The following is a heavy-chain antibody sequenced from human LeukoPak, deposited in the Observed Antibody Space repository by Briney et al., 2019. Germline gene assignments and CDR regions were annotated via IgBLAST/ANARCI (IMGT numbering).Heavy chain of an antibody. CDR3: ARGTPYCSSASCYNY. V-gene: IGHV1-8*01. CDR1: GCDFSSFD. CDR2: VNPNSGNT. J-gene: IGHJ4*02. D-gene: IGHD2-2*02. Sequence: ASVKVSCKASGCDFSSFDVNWVRQAPGQGLEWMGWVNPNSGNTGYAQKFQGRVTMTRDTSISTAYMELSSLRSEDTAVYYCARGTPYCSSASCYNYWGQGTLLTVSS.